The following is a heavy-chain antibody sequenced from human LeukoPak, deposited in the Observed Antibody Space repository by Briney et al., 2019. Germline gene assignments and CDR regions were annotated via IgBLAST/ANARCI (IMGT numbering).Heavy chain of an antibody. J-gene: IGHJ4*02. D-gene: IGHD5-12*01. Sequence: ASVKVSCKASGYTFTGYYMHWVRQAPGQGLEWMGWINPNSGGTSYAQKFQGRVTMTRDTSISTAYMELSRLRSDDTAVYYCAREGNKVATTPLGYWGQGTLVTVSS. V-gene: IGHV1-2*02. CDR2: INPNSGGT. CDR1: GYTFTGYY. CDR3: AREGNKVATTPLGY.